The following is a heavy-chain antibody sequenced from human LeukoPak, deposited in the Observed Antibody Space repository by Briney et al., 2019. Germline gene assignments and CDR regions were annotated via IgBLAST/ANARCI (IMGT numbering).Heavy chain of an antibody. CDR3: ARGLNSSSAPGWNWFDP. CDR2: INHSGST. J-gene: IGHJ5*02. D-gene: IGHD6-6*01. CDR1: GGSSSGYY. V-gene: IGHV4-34*01. Sequence: SETLSLTCAVYGGSSSGYYWSWIRQPPGKGLEWIGEINHSGSTNYNPSLKSRVTISVDTSKNQFSLKLSSVTAADTAVYYCARGLNSSSAPGWNWFDPWGQGTLVTVSS.